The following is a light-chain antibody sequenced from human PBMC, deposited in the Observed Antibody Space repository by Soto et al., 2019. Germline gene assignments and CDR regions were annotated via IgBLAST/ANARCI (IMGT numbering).Light chain of an antibody. CDR2: GAS. J-gene: IGKJ1*01. V-gene: IGKV3-20*01. CDR3: QQYGSSRGWT. CDR1: ESGSSSY. Sequence: EIVLTQSPGTLSLSPGERATVSCRASESGSSSYLAWYQQKPGQAPRLLIYGASSRATGIPDRFSGSGSGTDFTLTISRLEPEDFAVYYCQQYGSSRGWTFGQGTKVEIK.